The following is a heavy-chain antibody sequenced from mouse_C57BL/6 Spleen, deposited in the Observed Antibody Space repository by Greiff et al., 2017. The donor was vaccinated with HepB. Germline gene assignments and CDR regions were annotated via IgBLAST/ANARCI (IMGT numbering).Heavy chain of an antibody. CDR3: ARRDYDYDGGYFDV. Sequence: QVQLKESGPELVKPGASVKLSCKASGYTFTSSDINWVKQRPGQGLEWIGWISPRDGSTKYNEKFKGKATLTVDTSSSTAYMELHSLTSEDSAVYFCARRDYDYDGGYFDVWGTGTTVTVSS. CDR2: ISPRDGST. V-gene: IGHV1-85*01. J-gene: IGHJ1*03. D-gene: IGHD2-4*01. CDR1: GYTFTSSD.